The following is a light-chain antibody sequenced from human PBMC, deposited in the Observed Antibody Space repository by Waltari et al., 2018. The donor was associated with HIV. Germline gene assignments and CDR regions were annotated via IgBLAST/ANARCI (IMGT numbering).Light chain of an antibody. V-gene: IGLV2-11*01. CDR3: CSSAGRYTFV. CDR1: SNDVGAYNY. CDR2: YLN. Sequence: QPPLTQSRSVSGSPGQSITISCTGTSNDVGAYNYVSWYQQPPGRAPKLLIFYLNRRPSGGPYRFSGSKSGNTSALTISGLQAEEVADYYCCSSAGRYTFVFGTGTKVTVL. J-gene: IGLJ1*01.